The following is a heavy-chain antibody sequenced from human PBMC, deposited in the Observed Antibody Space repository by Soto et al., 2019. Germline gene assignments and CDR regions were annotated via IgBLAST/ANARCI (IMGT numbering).Heavy chain of an antibody. CDR3: ARDHLILPAHDFFYGSDV. J-gene: IGHJ6*02. CDR2: IPQDGVDG. Sequence: VGSLRLSCEVSGFTFSMYSMSWVRQSPGKGLEWVAKIPQDGVDGHYADSVKGRFIISRDNGKNSLHLQLNNLRAEDTAVYYCARDHLILPAHDFFYGSDVWGRGATVTVSS. D-gene: IGHD2-21*02. V-gene: IGHV3-7*03. CDR1: GFTFSMYS.